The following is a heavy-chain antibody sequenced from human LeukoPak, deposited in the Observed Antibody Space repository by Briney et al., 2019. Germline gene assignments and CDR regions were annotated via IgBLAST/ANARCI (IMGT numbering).Heavy chain of an antibody. J-gene: IGHJ6*02. V-gene: IGHV1-2*04. CDR3: AKSWAPHPYYYGSGSYRYYGMDV. D-gene: IGHD3-10*01. CDR2: INPNSGGT. Sequence: PGASVTVSCKASGYTFTGYYMHWVRQAPGQGLEWMGWINPNSGGTNYAQKFQGWVTMTRDTSISTAYMELSRLRSDDTAVYYCAKSWAPHPYYYGSGSYRYYGMDVWGQGTTVTVSS. CDR1: GYTFTGYY.